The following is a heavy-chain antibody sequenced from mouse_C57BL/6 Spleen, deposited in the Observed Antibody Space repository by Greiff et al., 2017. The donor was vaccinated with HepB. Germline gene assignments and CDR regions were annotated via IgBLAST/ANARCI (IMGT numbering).Heavy chain of an antibody. J-gene: IGHJ4*01. CDR3: ARDADSYYAMDY. V-gene: IGHV7-1*01. Sequence: EVQLVESRGGLVQSGRSLRLSCATSGFTFSDFYMEWVRQAPGKGLEWIAASRNKANDYTTEYSASVKGRFIVSRDTSQSILYLQMNALRAEDTAIYYCARDADSYYAMDYWGQGTSVTVSS. CDR2: SRNKANDYTT. CDR1: GFTFSDFY.